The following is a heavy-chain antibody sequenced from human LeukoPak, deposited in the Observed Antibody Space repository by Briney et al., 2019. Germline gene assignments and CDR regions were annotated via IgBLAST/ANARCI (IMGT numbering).Heavy chain of an antibody. Sequence: PSETLSLTCTVSGGSISSSSYYWGWIRQPPGKGLEWIGSIYYSGSTNYNPSLKSRVTISVDTSKNQFSLKLSSVTAADTAVYYCALRSGREQWLVDDIWGQGTMVTVSS. V-gene: IGHV4-39*07. D-gene: IGHD6-19*01. CDR3: ALRSGREQWLVDDI. J-gene: IGHJ3*02. CDR1: GGSISSSSYY. CDR2: IYYSGST.